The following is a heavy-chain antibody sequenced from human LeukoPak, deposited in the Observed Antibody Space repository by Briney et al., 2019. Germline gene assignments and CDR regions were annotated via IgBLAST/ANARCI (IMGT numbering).Heavy chain of an antibody. Sequence: ASVKVSCKASGYTFTSYGISWVRQAPGQGLEWMGWIGAYNGNTNYAQKLQGRVTMTTDTSTSTAYMELRSLRSDDTAVYYCARCIAVVPVCAFDIWGQGTMVTVSS. CDR2: IGAYNGNT. D-gene: IGHD6-19*01. V-gene: IGHV1-18*01. CDR3: ARCIAVVPVCAFDI. CDR1: GYTFTSYG. J-gene: IGHJ3*02.